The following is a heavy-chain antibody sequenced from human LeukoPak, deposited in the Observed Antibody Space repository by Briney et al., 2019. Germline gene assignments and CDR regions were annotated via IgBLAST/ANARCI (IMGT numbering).Heavy chain of an antibody. J-gene: IGHJ5*02. CDR2: ISAYNGNT. CDR3: ARGYIAAAGTNWFDP. Sequence: ASVKVSCKASGYTFTSYGISWVRQAPGQGLEWMGWISAYNGNTNYAQKLQGRVTMTTDTSTSTAYMELSSLRSEDTAVYYCARGYIAAAGTNWFDPWGQGTLVTVSS. D-gene: IGHD6-13*01. CDR1: GYTFTSYG. V-gene: IGHV1-18*01.